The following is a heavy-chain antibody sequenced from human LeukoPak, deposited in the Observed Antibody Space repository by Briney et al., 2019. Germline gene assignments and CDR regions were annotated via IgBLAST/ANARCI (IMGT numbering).Heavy chain of an antibody. CDR1: GGSISSGGYS. J-gene: IGHJ5*02. V-gene: IGHV4-30-2*01. CDR3: ARGDGDSNWFDP. D-gene: IGHD4-17*01. CDR2: IYHSGST. Sequence: SETLSLTCAVSGGSISSGGYSWSWIRQPPGKGLEWIGYIYHSGSTYYNPSLKSRVTISVDRSKNQFSLKLSSVTAADTAVYYCARGDGDSNWFDPWGQGTLVTVSS.